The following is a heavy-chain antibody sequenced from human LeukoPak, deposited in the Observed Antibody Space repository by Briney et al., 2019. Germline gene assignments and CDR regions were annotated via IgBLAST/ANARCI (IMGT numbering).Heavy chain of an antibody. V-gene: IGHV1-2*02. Sequence: ASVKVSCKASGYTFTRYYIHWVRQAPGQGLEWMGWINPNSGGTNYAKKFKGRVTMTSDTSTSTAYMELSRLISDYTAVYYCARECDTVTPSHNCFDPGGQGTLVTVSS. D-gene: IGHD4-17*01. CDR3: ARECDTVTPSHNCFDP. J-gene: IGHJ5*02. CDR1: GYTFTRYY. CDR2: INPNSGGT.